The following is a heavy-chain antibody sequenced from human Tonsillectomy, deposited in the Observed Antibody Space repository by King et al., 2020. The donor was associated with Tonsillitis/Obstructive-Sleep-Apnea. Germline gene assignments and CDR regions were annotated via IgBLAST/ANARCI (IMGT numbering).Heavy chain of an antibody. D-gene: IGHD6-19*01. CDR1: GYIFTSYS. Sequence: VQLVQSGAEVKPPGASVKVPCKASGYIFTSYSIHWVRQAPGQGLEWMGIINPSGGNTGYAQKFQGRVTMARDTSTSTVYMELSSLRSEDIAVYYCASGIAVRNAFDIWGQGTMVTVSS. CDR2: INPSGGNT. V-gene: IGHV1-46*01. J-gene: IGHJ3*02. CDR3: ASGIAVRNAFDI.